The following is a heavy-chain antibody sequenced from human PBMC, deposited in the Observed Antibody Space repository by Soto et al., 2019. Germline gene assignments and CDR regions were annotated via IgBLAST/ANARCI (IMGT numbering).Heavy chain of an antibody. Sequence: QVQLVQSGAEVKKPGASVKVSCKASGYTFTSYGISWVRQAPGQGLEWMGWINPYNGNTNYAQKLQGRVTMTTDTSTNTAYMELRSPRSDDTAVYYCASDWFGIDYWGQGTLVTVSS. V-gene: IGHV1-18*01. CDR1: GYTFTSYG. D-gene: IGHD3-16*01. CDR3: ASDWFGIDY. J-gene: IGHJ4*02. CDR2: INPYNGNT.